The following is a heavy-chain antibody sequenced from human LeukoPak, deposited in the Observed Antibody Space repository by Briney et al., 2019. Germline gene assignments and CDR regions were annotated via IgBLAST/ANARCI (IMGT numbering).Heavy chain of an antibody. CDR1: GGYFNNYY. CDR2: NKHSGSA. D-gene: IGHD3-3*01. CDR3: ARGTGFGVVFNYCQYYMDV. Sequence: SETLSLTCAVYGGYFNNYYWTWIRQPPGTGLEWIGANKHSGSAKYNTSLKRRVTISVDTAKIQCSLKLTSVTAADTAVYYCARGTGFGVVFNYCQYYMDVWGKGTTVTVSS. V-gene: IGHV4-34*01. J-gene: IGHJ6*03.